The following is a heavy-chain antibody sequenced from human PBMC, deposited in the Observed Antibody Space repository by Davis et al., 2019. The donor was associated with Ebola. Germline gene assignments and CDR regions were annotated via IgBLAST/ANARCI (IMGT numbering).Heavy chain of an antibody. D-gene: IGHD2-15*01. CDR2: IKQDGSEK. Sequence: GESLKISCAASGFTFSSYWMSWVRQAPGKGLEWVANIKQDGSEKYYVDSVKGRFTISRDNAKNTVSLQMNSLRTEDTAVYYCARGLAEDIVVVVAATLSWFDPWGQGTLVTVSS. V-gene: IGHV3-7*01. CDR1: GFTFSSYW. J-gene: IGHJ5*02. CDR3: ARGLAEDIVVVVAATLSWFDP.